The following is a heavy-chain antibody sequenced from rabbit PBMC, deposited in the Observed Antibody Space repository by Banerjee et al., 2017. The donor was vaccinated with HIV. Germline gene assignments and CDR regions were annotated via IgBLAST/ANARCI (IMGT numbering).Heavy chain of an antibody. CDR1: GFDFSSNA. CDR2: IYAGSSGSA. CDR3: ARDLSSSGWSDFAL. D-gene: IGHD4-1*01. J-gene: IGHJ6*01. V-gene: IGHV1S45*01. Sequence: LEESGGGLVKPEGSLTLTCKASGFDFSSNAICWVRQAPGKGLEWIGTIYAGSSGSAYYASWVNGRFTISKTSSTTVTLQMTSLTAADTATYFCARDLSSSGWSDFALWGPGTLVTVS.